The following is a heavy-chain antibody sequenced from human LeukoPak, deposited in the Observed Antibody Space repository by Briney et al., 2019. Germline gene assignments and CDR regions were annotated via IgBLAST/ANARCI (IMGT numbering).Heavy chain of an antibody. J-gene: IGHJ4*02. CDR2: IYSGGST. V-gene: IGHV3-66*01. D-gene: IGHD2-15*01. CDR1: GFTVSSNY. CDR3: AREYCSGGSCYTDY. Sequence: GGSLRLSCAASGFTVSSNYMSWVRQAPGKGLEWVSVIYSGGSTYYADSVKGRFTISRDNSKNTLYLQMNSLRAEDRAVYYCAREYCSGGSCYTDYWGQGTLVTVSS.